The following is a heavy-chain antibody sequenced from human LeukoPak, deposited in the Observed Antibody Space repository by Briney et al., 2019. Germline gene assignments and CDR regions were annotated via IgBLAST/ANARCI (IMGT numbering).Heavy chain of an antibody. D-gene: IGHD3-22*01. CDR3: ARGRWHMIVVARALDI. J-gene: IGHJ3*02. V-gene: IGHV4-34*01. Sequence: SETLSLTCAVYGGSFSGYYWSWIRQPPGKGLEWIGEINHSGSTNYNPSLKSRVTISVDTSKNQFSLKLSSVTAADTAVYYCARGRWHMIVVARALDIWGQGTMVTVSS. CDR1: GGSFSGYY. CDR2: INHSGST.